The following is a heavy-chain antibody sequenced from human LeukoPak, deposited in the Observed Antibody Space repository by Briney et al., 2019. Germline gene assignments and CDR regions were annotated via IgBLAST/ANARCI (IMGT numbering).Heavy chain of an antibody. CDR2: INPNSGGT. CDR1: GYTFTGYY. D-gene: IGHD2-15*01. J-gene: IGHJ4*02. Sequence: ASVKVSCKASGYTFTGYYMHWVRQAPGQGLEWMGFINPNSGGTNYAQKFQGWVTMTRDTSISTAYMELSRLRSDDTAVYYCARDLGYCSGGSCYWGYYFDYWGQGTLVTVSS. CDR3: ARDLGYCSGGSCYWGYYFDY. V-gene: IGHV1-2*04.